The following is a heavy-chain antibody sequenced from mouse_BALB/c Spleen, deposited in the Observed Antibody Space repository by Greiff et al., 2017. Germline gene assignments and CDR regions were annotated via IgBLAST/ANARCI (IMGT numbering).Heavy chain of an antibody. V-gene: IGHV1-31*01. CDR1: GYSFTGYY. D-gene: IGHD1-1*01. CDR2: INPYNGAT. CDR3: ARFDGSSYKYFDV. J-gene: IGHJ1*01. Sequence: EVKVVESGPELVKPGASVKISCKASGYSFTGYYMHWVKQSHVKSLEWIGRINPYNGATSYNQNFKDKASLTVDKSSSTAYMELHSLTSEDSAVYYCARFDGSSYKYFDVWGAGTTVTVSS.